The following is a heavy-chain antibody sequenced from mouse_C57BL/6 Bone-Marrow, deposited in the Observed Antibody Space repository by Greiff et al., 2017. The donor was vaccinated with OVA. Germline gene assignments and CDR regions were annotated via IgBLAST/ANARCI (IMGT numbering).Heavy chain of an antibody. D-gene: IGHD1-1*01. CDR3: ARVVITTVVAPGY. CDR2: IDPNSGGT. V-gene: IGHV1-72*01. J-gene: IGHJ2*01. Sequence: QVQLQQPGAELVKPGASVKLSCKASGYTFTSYWMHWVKQRPGRGLEWIGRIDPNSGGTKYNEKFKSKATLTVDKPSSTAYMQLSSLTSEDSAVYYCARVVITTVVAPGYWGQGTTLTVSS. CDR1: GYTFTSYW.